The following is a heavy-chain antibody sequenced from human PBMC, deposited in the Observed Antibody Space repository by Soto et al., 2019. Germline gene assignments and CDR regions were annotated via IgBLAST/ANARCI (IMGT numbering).Heavy chain of an antibody. CDR3: VRGRSGYPIYYMDV. Sequence: SETLSLTCTVSGGSISSYYWSWIRQPPGKGLEWIGYIYYSGSTNYNPSLKSRVTISVDTSKNQFSLKLSSVTAADTAVYYCVRGRSGYPIYYMDVWGKGTXVTVSS. J-gene: IGHJ6*03. D-gene: IGHD3-3*01. V-gene: IGHV4-59*08. CDR2: IYYSGST. CDR1: GGSISSYY.